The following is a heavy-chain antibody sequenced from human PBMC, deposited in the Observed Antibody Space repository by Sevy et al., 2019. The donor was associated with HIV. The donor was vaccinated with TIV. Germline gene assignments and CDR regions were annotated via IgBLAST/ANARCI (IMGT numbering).Heavy chain of an antibody. Sequence: GGSLRLSCAASGFTVRSYGMHWVRQAPGKGLEWVAVIWYDEINKYYADSVWGRFTISRDNSKNTLYLQMNSLRADDTGVCYCEKVGDCCASGCSGYGRIGSYYMDVWGKGTTVTVSS. CDR2: IWYDEINK. CDR1: GFTVRSYG. J-gene: IGHJ6*03. D-gene: IGHD2-21*01. CDR3: EKVGDCCASGCSGYGRIGSYYMDV. V-gene: IGHV3-33*06.